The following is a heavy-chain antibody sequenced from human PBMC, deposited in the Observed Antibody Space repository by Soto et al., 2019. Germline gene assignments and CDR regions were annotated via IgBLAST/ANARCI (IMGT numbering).Heavy chain of an antibody. CDR1: VYSVSSNSAA. CDR2: TYYRSKWYN. D-gene: IGHD5-12*01. CDR3: ARGLFDGYNGYSSYGMQV. V-gene: IGHV6-1*01. Sequence: SQTLSLTCAMSVYSVSSNSAAWNWIIQSPSRGLEWLGRTYYRSKWYNDYAVSVKSRITINPDTSKNQFSLQLNPVTPEDTAVYYCARGLFDGYNGYSSYGMQVFGQATTVNVS. J-gene: IGHJ6*01.